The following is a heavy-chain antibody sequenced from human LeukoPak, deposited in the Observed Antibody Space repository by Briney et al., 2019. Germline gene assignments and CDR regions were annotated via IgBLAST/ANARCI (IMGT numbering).Heavy chain of an antibody. CDR3: ARGAGSYGSAFDI. J-gene: IGHJ3*02. Sequence: ASVKVSCKASGYTFTDYYMHWVRQAPGQGLEWMGRINPKSGGTNYAQKFQGRVTMTRDTSITTAYMELTRLRSDDTAVYYCARGAGSYGSAFDIWGQGTMVIVSS. CDR1: GYTFTDYY. D-gene: IGHD1-26*01. CDR2: INPKSGGT. V-gene: IGHV1-2*06.